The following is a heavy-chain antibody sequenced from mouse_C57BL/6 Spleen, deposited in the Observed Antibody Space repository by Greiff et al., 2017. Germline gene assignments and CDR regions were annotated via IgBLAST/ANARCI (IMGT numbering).Heavy chain of an antibody. CDR3: RDGNYVDYYAMDY. V-gene: IGHV1-83*01. D-gene: IGHD2-1*01. CDR1: YTFTDYYM. J-gene: IGHJ4*01. Sequence: VQLQQSGPELVKPGASVKMSCKASGYTFTDYYMHWVKQKPGKGLEWIGEIYPVSGNTYYNEKFKGKATLTADTSSSTAYMQLSSLTSEDSAVYFCARDGNYVDYYAMDYWGQGTAVTVSS. CDR2: YPVSGNTY.